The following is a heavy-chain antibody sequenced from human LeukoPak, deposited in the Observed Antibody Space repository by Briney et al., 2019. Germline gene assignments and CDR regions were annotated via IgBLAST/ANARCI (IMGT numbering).Heavy chain of an antibody. CDR3: ARVRKYYYDSSGYYY. Sequence: ASVKVSCKASGYTFTGYYMHWVRQAPGQGLEWMGIINPSGGSTSYAQKFQGRVTMTRDTSTSTVYMELSSLRSEDTAVYYCARVRKYYYDSSGYYYWGQGTLVTVSS. CDR2: INPSGGST. V-gene: IGHV1-46*01. D-gene: IGHD3-22*01. CDR1: GYTFTGYY. J-gene: IGHJ4*02.